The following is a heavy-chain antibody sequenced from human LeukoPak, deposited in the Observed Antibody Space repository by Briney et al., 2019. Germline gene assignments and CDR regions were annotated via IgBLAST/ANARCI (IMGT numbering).Heavy chain of an antibody. V-gene: IGHV3-23*01. D-gene: IGHD3-10*01. J-gene: IGHJ4*02. Sequence: GGSLRLSCAASGVTFSSYAMSWVRQAPGKGLECVSAISGSGGSTYYADSVKGRFTISRDNSKNTLYLQMNSLRAEDTAVYYCAKSHMRITMVRGVINFFDYWGQGTLVTVSS. CDR2: ISGSGGST. CDR1: GVTFSSYA. CDR3: AKSHMRITMVRGVINFFDY.